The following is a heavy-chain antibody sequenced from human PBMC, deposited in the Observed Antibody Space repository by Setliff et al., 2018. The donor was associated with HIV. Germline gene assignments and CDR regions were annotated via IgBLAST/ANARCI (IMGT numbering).Heavy chain of an antibody. D-gene: IGHD3-16*02. V-gene: IGHV1-46*01. J-gene: IGHJ3*01. CDR1: GYTFTGYY. Sequence: GPSVKVSCKASGYTFTGYYMHWVRQAPGQGLEWMGIINPSGGSTTYAQKFQGRVTMTRDTSTSTVYMELSSLRSEDTAVYYCATLLRSGELSLFPDGFNLWGQGTLVTVSS. CDR3: ATLLRSGELSLFPDGFNL. CDR2: INPSGGST.